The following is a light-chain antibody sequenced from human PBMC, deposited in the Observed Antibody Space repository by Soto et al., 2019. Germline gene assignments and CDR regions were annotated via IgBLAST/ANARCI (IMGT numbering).Light chain of an antibody. Sequence: EIVMTQSPATLSVSPGERATLSCMASQDISTNLAWYQQKPGQAPRLLIYGASTRVTGIPARFSGSGSGTEFTLTIRSLQYQDFGVYYCQQYDNWFRTFGQGTKVEIK. CDR1: QDISTN. J-gene: IGKJ1*01. V-gene: IGKV3-15*01. CDR3: QQYDNWFRT. CDR2: GAS.